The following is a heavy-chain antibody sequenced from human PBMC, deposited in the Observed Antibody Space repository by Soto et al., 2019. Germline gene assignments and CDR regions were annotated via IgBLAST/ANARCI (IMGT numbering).Heavy chain of an antibody. CDR2: IWYDGSNK. V-gene: IGHV3-33*01. CDR1: GFTFNSHG. Sequence: PGGALRLSCAASGFTFNSHGMHWVRQAPGKGLEWVAVIWYDGSNKYYADSVKGRFTISRDNSKNTLYLQMNSLRAEDTAVYYCARDLADYGDYDTTYYYYGMDVWGQGTTVTVS. CDR3: ARDLADYGDYDTTYYYYGMDV. D-gene: IGHD4-17*01. J-gene: IGHJ6*02.